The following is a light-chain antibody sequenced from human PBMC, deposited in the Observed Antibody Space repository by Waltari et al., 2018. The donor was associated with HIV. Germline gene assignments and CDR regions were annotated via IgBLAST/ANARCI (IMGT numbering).Light chain of an antibody. Sequence: QSALTQPPSASGSPGQSVTISCTGTSSDVGGYNFVSWYQQHPGKAPKLLIFEATKRAAGVPHRFSGSKSGNTASLTVSGLQAEDEADYYCSSYAGSSTLMFGGGTKLTVL. CDR1: SSDVGGYNF. J-gene: IGLJ3*02. CDR2: EAT. V-gene: IGLV2-8*01. CDR3: SSYAGSSTLM.